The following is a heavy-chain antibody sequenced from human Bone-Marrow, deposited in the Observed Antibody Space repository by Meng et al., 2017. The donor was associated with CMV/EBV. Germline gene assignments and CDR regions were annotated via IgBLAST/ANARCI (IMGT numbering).Heavy chain of an antibody. J-gene: IGHJ4*02. V-gene: IGHV3-21*01. Sequence: GESLKISCAASGFTFSSYEMNWVRQAPGKGLEWVSSISSSSSYIYYADSVKGRFTISRDNAKNSLYLQMNSLRAEDTAVYYCAREGEYIVGATAKKRVGVLVYWGQGTLVTVSS. CDR1: GFTFSSYE. CDR2: ISSSSSYI. CDR3: AREGEYIVGATAKKRVGVLVY. D-gene: IGHD1-26*01.